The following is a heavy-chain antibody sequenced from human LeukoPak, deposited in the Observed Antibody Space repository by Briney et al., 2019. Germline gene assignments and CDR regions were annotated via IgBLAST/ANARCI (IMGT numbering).Heavy chain of an antibody. CDR1: GFTFSSYG. D-gene: IGHD3-16*01. CDR3: ASLRLGDYFDY. CDR2: ISYDGSNK. V-gene: IGHV3-30*03. Sequence: GGSLRLSCAASGFTFSSYGMHWVRQAPGKGLEWVAVISYDGSNKHYADSVKGRFTISRDNSKNTLYLQMNSLRAEDTAVYYCASLRLGDYFDYWGQGTLVTVSS. J-gene: IGHJ4*02.